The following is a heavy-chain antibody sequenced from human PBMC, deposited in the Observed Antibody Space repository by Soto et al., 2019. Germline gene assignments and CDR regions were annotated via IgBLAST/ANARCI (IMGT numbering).Heavy chain of an antibody. CDR1: GGSISSGVYY. D-gene: IGHD3-22*01. CDR2: IYYSGST. V-gene: IGHV4-31*03. Sequence: PSETLALACTFSGGSISSGVYYWSWIRQHPGKGLEWIGYIYYSGSTYYNPSLKSRVTISVDTSKNQFSLKLSSVTAADTAVYYCARDGRLYGMDVWGQGTTVTVSS. J-gene: IGHJ6*01. CDR3: ARDGRLYGMDV.